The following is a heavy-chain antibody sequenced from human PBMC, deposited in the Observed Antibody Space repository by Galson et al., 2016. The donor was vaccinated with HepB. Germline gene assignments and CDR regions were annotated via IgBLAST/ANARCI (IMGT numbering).Heavy chain of an antibody. CDR1: GFTFSSYG. Sequence: SLRLSCAASGFTFSSYGMLWVRQSPGKGLEWVAIIWHDGTNKYYVDSVKGRFTISRDNSKNTLYLQMNSLRDEDTAVYFCAKDRDPPFCSGGACPQLRYGYFDYWGQGTLVTVSS. D-gene: IGHD2-8*02. CDR2: IWHDGTNK. V-gene: IGHV3-33*06. J-gene: IGHJ4*02. CDR3: AKDRDPPFCSGGACPQLRYGYFDY.